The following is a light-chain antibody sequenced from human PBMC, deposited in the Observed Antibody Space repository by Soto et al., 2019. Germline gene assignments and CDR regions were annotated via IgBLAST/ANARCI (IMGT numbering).Light chain of an antibody. J-gene: IGKJ1*01. CDR1: QGIRND. V-gene: IGKV1-6*02. CDR2: AAT. Sequence: IQMTQSPSSLSASVGDRVTITCRASQGIRNDLGWYQQKPGEAPNLLIYAATSLRSGVPSRFSGSGFGTDFTLTISSLQPEDFATYYCLQDYNYPRTFGQGTKVEVK. CDR3: LQDYNYPRT.